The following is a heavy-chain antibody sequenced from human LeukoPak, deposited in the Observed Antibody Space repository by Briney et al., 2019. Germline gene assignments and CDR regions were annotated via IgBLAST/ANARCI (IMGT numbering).Heavy chain of an antibody. CDR2: ISAYNGNT. D-gene: IGHD3-3*01. CDR1: GYTFTSYG. CDR3: ARDRSVTIFGVVIIPPFDYYYYGMDV. V-gene: IGHV1-18*01. J-gene: IGHJ6*02. Sequence: EASVRVSCKASGYTFTSYGISWVRQAPGQGLEWMGWISAYNGNTNYAQKLQGRVTMTTDTSTSTAYMELRSLRSDDTAVYYCARDRSVTIFGVVIIPPFDYYYYGMDVWGQGTTVTVSS.